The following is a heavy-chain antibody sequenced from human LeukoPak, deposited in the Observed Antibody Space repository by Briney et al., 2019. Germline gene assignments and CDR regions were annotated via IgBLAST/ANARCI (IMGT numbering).Heavy chain of an antibody. J-gene: IGHJ6*03. D-gene: IGHD3-10*01. CDR3: ARVFTMVRGVTTSALDYYYYMDV. V-gene: IGHV4-39*07. Sequence: ETLSLTCNVSGGSISSNEYYWGWIRQPLGKGLEWIANMYYSGSTSYNPSLRSRVTISVDTSKNQLSLNLSSVTAADTAVYYCARVFTMVRGVTTSALDYYYYMDVWGKGTTVTISS. CDR1: GGSISSNEYY. CDR2: MYYSGST.